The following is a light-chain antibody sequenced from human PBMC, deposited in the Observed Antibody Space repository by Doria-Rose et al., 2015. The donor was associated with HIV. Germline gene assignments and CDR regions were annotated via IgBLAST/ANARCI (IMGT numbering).Light chain of an antibody. CDR2: DGS. V-gene: IGKV3-20*01. CDR3: HQYGTSWT. Sequence: EIVSTQSPGTLSLSPGERATLSCRASQSFSSTYLAWYQQKPGQAPSLLIYDGSTRDTGIPDRFSASGSGTDFTLTINRLEPEDFALYYCHQYGTSWTFGQGTKVEI. J-gene: IGKJ1*01. CDR1: QSFSSTY.